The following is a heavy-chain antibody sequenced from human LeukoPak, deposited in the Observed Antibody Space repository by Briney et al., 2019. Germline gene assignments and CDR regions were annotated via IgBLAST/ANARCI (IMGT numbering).Heavy chain of an antibody. CDR1: GGSISSGGYY. Sequence: SETLSLTCTVSGGSISSGGYYWSWIRQHPGKGLEWIGYIYYSGSTYYNPSLKSRVTISADTSKNQFSLKLSSVTAADTAVYYCARDYSSSSYWHYGMDVWGQGTTVTVSS. CDR2: IYYSGST. CDR3: ARDYSSSSYWHYGMDV. J-gene: IGHJ6*02. V-gene: IGHV4-31*03. D-gene: IGHD6-6*01.